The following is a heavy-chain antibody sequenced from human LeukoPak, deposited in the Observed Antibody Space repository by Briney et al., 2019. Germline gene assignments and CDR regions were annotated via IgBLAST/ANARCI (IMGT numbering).Heavy chain of an antibody. CDR1: GFTFSSYW. J-gene: IGHJ4*02. CDR2: INSDGSST. D-gene: IGHD1-26*01. V-gene: IGHV3-74*01. CDR3: AREVVSGSYRLADY. Sequence: AGGSLRLSCAASGFTFSSYWMHWVRQAPGRGLVWVSRINSDGSSTSYADSVKGRFTISRDNAKNTLYLQMNSLRAEDTAVYYCAREVVSGSYRLADYWGQGTLVTVSS.